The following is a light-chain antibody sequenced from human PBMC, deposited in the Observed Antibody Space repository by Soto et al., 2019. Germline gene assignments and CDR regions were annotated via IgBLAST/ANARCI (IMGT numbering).Light chain of an antibody. CDR1: SPNIGGNS. CDR2: DDN. Sequence: QSVLTHPPSVYAAPGQKVTISCSGSSPNIGGNSVSWYQRLPGTAPKLLIYDDNKRPSGIPDRFSGSESGTSATLGITGFQTGDEADYYCGSWDSSLSAYVFGTGTKVTV. V-gene: IGLV1-51*01. J-gene: IGLJ1*01. CDR3: GSWDSSLSAYV.